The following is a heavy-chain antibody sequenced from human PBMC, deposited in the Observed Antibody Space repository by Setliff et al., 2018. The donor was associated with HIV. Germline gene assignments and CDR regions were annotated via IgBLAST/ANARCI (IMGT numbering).Heavy chain of an antibody. CDR3: ARHRGVWDGSYWSGIAWFDP. D-gene: IGHD2-8*01. V-gene: IGHV4-34*01. Sequence: PSETLSLTCAVYGESFSDYYWSWIRQPPGKGLEWIGEVYHSGSANYNPSLKSRVTISVDTSKNQFSLKLTSVTGADTATYYCARHRGVWDGSYWSGIAWFDPWGPGTLVTVSS. J-gene: IGHJ5*02. CDR1: GESFSDYY. CDR2: VYHSGSA.